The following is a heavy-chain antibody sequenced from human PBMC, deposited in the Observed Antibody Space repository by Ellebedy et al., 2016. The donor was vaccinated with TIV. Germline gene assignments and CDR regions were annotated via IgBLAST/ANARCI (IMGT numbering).Heavy chain of an antibody. V-gene: IGHV3-13*05. CDR2: LISSADP. J-gene: IGHJ4*02. Sequence: PGGSLRLSCAASGCTFGSHGMHLVCQATGEGLEWVSALISSADPYFPGSGKGRFSISSENAQKHMYLQRNGLRAGDSAVYSCAKRSGDTSRGLLFYFDYWGQGTLVTVSS. CDR3: AKRSGDTSRGLLFYFDY. CDR1: GCTFGSHG. D-gene: IGHD5-18*01.